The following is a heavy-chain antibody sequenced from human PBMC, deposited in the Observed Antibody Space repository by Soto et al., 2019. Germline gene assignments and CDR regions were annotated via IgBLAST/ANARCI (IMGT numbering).Heavy chain of an antibody. V-gene: IGHV1-69*06. CDR1: GGTFSSYA. D-gene: IGHD3-10*01. CDR2: IIPIFGTA. Sequence: SVKVSCKASGGTFSSYAISWVRQAPGQGLEWMGGIIPIFGTANYAQKFQGRVTITADKSTSTAYMELSSLRSEDTAVYYCASLHYYGSGSYYRGTDPYYYYGMDVWGQGTTVTVSS. J-gene: IGHJ6*02. CDR3: ASLHYYGSGSYYRGTDPYYYYGMDV.